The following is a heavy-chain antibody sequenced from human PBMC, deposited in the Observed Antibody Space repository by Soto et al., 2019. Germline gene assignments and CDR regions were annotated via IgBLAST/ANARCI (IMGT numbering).Heavy chain of an antibody. CDR3: ARSGRSNYYYGMDV. CDR2: ISAYSGNT. Sequence: QVQLVKSGADVKKPGASVQVSCKTSGYTFSTYGISWVRQAPGQGLEWMGWISAYSGNTNYAQNLQGRVTMTTDTFTSTAYMELRSLRSDDAAVYYCARSGRSNYYYGMDVWGQGTTVTVSS. J-gene: IGHJ6*02. CDR1: GYTFSTYG. V-gene: IGHV1-18*01. D-gene: IGHD1-26*01.